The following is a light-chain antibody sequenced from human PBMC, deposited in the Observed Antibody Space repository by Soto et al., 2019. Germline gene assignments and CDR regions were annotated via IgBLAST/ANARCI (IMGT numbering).Light chain of an antibody. CDR2: SNI. CDR1: SSNIGSNS. V-gene: IGLV1-44*01. Sequence: QSVLTQPPSASGTPGQRVSISCSGGSSNIGSNSVNWYQQLPGTAPKLLIYSNIQRPSGVPDRFSGSKSGTSASLAISGLQSEDEADYYCAAWDVSLNGRVFGGGTKLTVL. CDR3: AAWDVSLNGRV. J-gene: IGLJ2*01.